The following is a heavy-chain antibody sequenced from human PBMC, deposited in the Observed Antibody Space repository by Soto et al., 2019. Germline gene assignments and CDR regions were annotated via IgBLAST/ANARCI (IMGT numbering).Heavy chain of an antibody. CDR1: GYTFTSYY. CDR3: ARGVFSGHV. CDR2: MNPNSGNT. J-gene: IGHJ6*02. V-gene: IGHV1-8*02. Sequence: GASVKVSCKASGYTFTSYYMHWVRQAPGQGLEWMGWMNPNSGNTGYVQKFQGRVTMTRNTSISTAYMELSSLRSEDTAVYYCARGVFSGHVWGQGTTVTVSS.